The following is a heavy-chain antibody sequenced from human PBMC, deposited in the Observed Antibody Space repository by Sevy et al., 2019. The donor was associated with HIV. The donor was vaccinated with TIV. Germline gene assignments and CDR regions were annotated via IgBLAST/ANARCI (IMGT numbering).Heavy chain of an antibody. CDR1: GYTFTNYY. CDR3: ARDRYSGYGFDY. CDR2: INPSGGST. D-gene: IGHD5-12*01. V-gene: IGHV1-46*03. Sequence: ASVKVSCKASGYTFTNYYIHWVRQAPGQGLEWRGIINPSGGSTTYAQKFQGRVTMTRDTSTSTVYMQLSSLRSEDTAVYYCARDRYSGYGFDYWGQGTLVTVSS. J-gene: IGHJ4*02.